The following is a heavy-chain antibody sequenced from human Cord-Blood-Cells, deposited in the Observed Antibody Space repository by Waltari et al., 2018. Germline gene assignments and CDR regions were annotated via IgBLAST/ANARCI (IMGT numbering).Heavy chain of an antibody. CDR3: ARGPVGATAY. D-gene: IGHD1-26*01. J-gene: IGHJ4*02. CDR2: MNPNSGNT. CDR1: GYTFTSYD. Sequence: VQLVQSGAEVKTPGAAVTLSCKPSGYTFTSYDINRVKQSTGQGLEWMGWMNPNSGNTGYAQKFQGRVTMTRNTSISTAYMELSSLRSEDTAVYYCARGPVGATAYWGQGTLVTVSS. V-gene: IGHV1-8*01.